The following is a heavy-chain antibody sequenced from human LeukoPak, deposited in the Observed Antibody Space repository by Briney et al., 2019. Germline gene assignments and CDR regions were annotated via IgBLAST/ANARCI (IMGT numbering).Heavy chain of an antibody. V-gene: IGHV4-39*01. J-gene: IGHJ4*02. CDR3: ARRSGAMMVDYFDY. D-gene: IGHD3-22*01. CDR2: IYYSGST. CDR1: GFTFSDHY. Sequence: GSLRLSCTASGFTFSDHYMDWVRQPPGKGLEWIGSIYYSGSTYYNPSLKSRVTISVDTSKNQFSLKLSSVTAADTAVYYCARRSGAMMVDYFDYWGQGTLVTVSS.